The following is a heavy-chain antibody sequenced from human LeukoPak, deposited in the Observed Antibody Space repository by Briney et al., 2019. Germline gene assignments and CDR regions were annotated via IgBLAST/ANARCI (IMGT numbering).Heavy chain of an antibody. V-gene: IGHV4-31*03. CDR1: GGSISSGGYY. D-gene: IGHD2-2*01. J-gene: IGHJ3*02. Sequence: SQTLSLTCTVSGGSISSGGYYWSWLRQHPGKGLEWIGYIYYSGSTYYNPSLKSRVTISVDASKNQFSLKLSSVTAADTAVYYCARDSLNRVVPADAFDIWGQGTMVTVSS. CDR2: IYYSGST. CDR3: ARDSLNRVVPADAFDI.